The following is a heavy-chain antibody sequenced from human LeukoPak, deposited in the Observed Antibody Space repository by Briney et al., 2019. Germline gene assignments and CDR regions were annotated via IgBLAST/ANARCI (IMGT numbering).Heavy chain of an antibody. J-gene: IGHJ4*02. Sequence: SETLSLTCTVSGGSISSYYWSWIRQPPGKGLDWIGYIYYSGSTNYNPSLKSRVTISVDKSKNQFSLKLRSVTAADTAVYYCARRPYYDSSGYYSVREYYFDYWGQGTLVTVSS. CDR2: IYYSGST. CDR3: ARRPYYDSSGYYSVREYYFDY. V-gene: IGHV4-59*01. D-gene: IGHD3-22*01. CDR1: GGSISSYY.